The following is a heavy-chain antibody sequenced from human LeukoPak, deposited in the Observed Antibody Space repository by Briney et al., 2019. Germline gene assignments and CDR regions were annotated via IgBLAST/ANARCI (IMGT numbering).Heavy chain of an antibody. J-gene: IGHJ4*02. D-gene: IGHD2-2*01. CDR2: INPNSGGT. V-gene: IGHV1-2*02. CDR1: GYTLTELS. Sequence: GASVKVSCKVSGYTLTELSMHWVRQAPGQGLEWMGWINPNSGGTNYAQKFQGRVTMTRDTSISTAYMELSSLRSEDTAVYYCARVSVGEGYWGQGTLVTVSS. CDR3: ARVSVGEGY.